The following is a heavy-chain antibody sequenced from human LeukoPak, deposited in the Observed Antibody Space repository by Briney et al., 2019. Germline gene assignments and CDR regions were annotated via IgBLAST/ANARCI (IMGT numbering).Heavy chain of an antibody. CDR1: GFTFDDYG. Sequence: PGGSLRLSCAASGFTFDDYGMSWVRPAPGKGLEWVSGINWNGGSTGYADSVKGRFTISRDNAKNSLYLQMNSLRAEDTALYYCARNIVVVPAANNWFDPWGQGTLVTVSS. CDR2: INWNGGST. D-gene: IGHD2-2*01. V-gene: IGHV3-20*04. J-gene: IGHJ5*02. CDR3: ARNIVVVPAANNWFDP.